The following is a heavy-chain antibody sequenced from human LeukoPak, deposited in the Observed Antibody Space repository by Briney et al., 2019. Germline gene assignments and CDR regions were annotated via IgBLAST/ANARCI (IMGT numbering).Heavy chain of an antibody. Sequence: SETLSLTCTVSGGAIDNFYWSWIRQPPGKGLEWIAYVYYSGTINYNPSLESRVTISVDTSKNQFSLRLTSVAAADTAVYYCARHGTAAGPFQLWGQGTLVTVSS. D-gene: IGHD2-21*02. V-gene: IGHV4-59*08. CDR3: ARHGTAAGPFQL. J-gene: IGHJ1*01. CDR1: GGAIDNFY. CDR2: VYYSGTI.